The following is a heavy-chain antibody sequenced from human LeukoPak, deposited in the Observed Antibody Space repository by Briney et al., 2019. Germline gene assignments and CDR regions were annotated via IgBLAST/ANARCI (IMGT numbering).Heavy chain of an antibody. V-gene: IGHV3-48*03. J-gene: IGHJ4*02. Sequence: EGSLRLSCAASGFTFSSYEMNWVRQAPGKGLEWVSYISSSGSTIYYADSVKGRFTISRDNAKNSLHLQMNSLRAEDTAVYYCARAGGGSYYYFDYWGQGTLVTVSS. CDR3: ARAGGGSYYYFDY. CDR1: GFTFSSYE. CDR2: ISSSGSTI. D-gene: IGHD1-26*01.